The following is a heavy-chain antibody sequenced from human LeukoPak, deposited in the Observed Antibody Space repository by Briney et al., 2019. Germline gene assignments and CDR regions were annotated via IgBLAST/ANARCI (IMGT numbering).Heavy chain of an antibody. CDR1: GGSFSGYY. V-gene: IGHV4-34*01. CDR3: AKWGDYDVLTGYYVSDY. J-gene: IGHJ4*02. Sequence: PSETLSLTCAVYGGSFSGYYWSWIRQPPGKGLEWIGEINHSGSTNYNPSLKSRVTISVDTSKNQFSLKLSSVTAADTAVYYCAKWGDYDVLTGYYVSDYWGQGTLVTVSS. CDR2: INHSGST. D-gene: IGHD3-9*01.